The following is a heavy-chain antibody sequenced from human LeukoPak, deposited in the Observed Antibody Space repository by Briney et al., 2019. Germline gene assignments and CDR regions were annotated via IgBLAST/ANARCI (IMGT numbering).Heavy chain of an antibody. CDR3: ARGRGTTSSNFDY. J-gene: IGHJ4*02. CDR2: INPNNGGT. Sequence: ASVTVSCKASGYTFTGYYMHWVRQAPGQRLEWMGWINPNNGGTNYAQKFQGRVTMTRDTSISTAYMELSRLTSDDTAVYYCARGRGTTSSNFDYWGQGTLVTVSS. D-gene: IGHD2-2*01. CDR1: GYTFTGYY. V-gene: IGHV1-2*02.